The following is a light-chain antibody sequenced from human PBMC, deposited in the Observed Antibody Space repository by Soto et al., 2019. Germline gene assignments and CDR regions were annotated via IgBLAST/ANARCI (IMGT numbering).Light chain of an antibody. V-gene: IGKV1-5*03. CDR3: QHYNSYPEA. CDR2: NAS. Sequence: IQMTQSPSTLSASVGDLVTINCQASQTISSWLAWYQQKPGKAPKLMIYNASTLKGGVPSRFSGSGSGTECTLTISSLQPDDIATYYCQHYNSYPEALGQGTKVDIK. CDR1: QTISSW. J-gene: IGKJ1*01.